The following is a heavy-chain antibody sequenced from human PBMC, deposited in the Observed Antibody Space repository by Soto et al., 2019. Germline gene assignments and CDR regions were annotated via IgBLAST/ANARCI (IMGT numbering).Heavy chain of an antibody. CDR3: ARDYGDYFLFTLHY. D-gene: IGHD4-17*01. Sequence: QVQLVPSGAEVKKPGASVKVSCKASGYTFTSYGISWVRQAPGQGLEWMGWISANNGNTNYAQKLQGRVTMTTDTSTSTAYMELRSLRADDTAVYYCARDYGDYFLFTLHYWGQGTLVTVSS. CDR2: ISANNGNT. J-gene: IGHJ4*02. CDR1: GYTFTSYG. V-gene: IGHV1-18*01.